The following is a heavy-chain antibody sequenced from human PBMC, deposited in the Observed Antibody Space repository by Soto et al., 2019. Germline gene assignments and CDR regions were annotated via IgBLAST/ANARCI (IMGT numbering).Heavy chain of an antibody. D-gene: IGHD3-22*01. CDR3: ARVAGDDSSGYYLFDY. CDR2: IYYSGST. CDR1: GGSISSGGYY. Sequence: PSETLSLTCTVSGGSISSGGYYWSWIRQHPGKGLEWIGYIYYSGSTYYNPSLKSRVTISVDTSKNQFSLKLSSVTAADTAVYYCARVAGDDSSGYYLFDYWGQGTLVTVSS. V-gene: IGHV4-31*03. J-gene: IGHJ4*02.